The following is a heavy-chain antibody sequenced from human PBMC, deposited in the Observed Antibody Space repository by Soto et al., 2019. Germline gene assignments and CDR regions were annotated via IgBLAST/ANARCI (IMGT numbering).Heavy chain of an antibody. V-gene: IGHV4-4*07. J-gene: IGHJ5*02. CDR3: ARGQRFSDWFDP. D-gene: IGHD3-3*01. CDR2: VYSSGGT. Sequence: SETLSLTCTVSGGSMSGFYWTWIRQPAGKGLEWIGRVYSSGGTHYSPSLKSRVTIPLDTSKNQFSLRLLSVTDADTAVYFCARGQRFSDWFDPWGQGTLVTVSS. CDR1: GGSMSGFY.